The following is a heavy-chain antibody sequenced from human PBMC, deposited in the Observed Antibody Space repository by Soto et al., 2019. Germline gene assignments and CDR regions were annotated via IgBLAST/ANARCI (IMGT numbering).Heavy chain of an antibody. CDR3: AKDKLHYYYYYYGLDV. CDR1: GITFSSYA. V-gene: IGHV3-23*01. J-gene: IGHJ6*02. Sequence: LGGSLRLSCAASGITFSSYAMSWVRQAPGKGLEWVSAISGSGGSTYYADSVKGRFTITRDNSKNTLYLQMNSLRAEDTAVYYCAKDKLHYYYYYYGLDVWGQGPTVTVAS. D-gene: IGHD3-10*01. CDR2: ISGSGGST.